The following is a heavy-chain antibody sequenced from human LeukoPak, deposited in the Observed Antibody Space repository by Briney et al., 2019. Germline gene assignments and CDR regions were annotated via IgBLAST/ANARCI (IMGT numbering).Heavy chain of an antibody. D-gene: IGHD6-13*01. CDR2: INHSGST. V-gene: IGHV4-34*01. Sequence: PSETLSLTCAVYGGSFSGYYWSWIRQPPGKGLEWIGEINHSGSTNYNPSLKSRVTISVDTSKNQFSLRLSSVTAADTAVYYCAGGGSSSWYDETLFDYWGQGTLVTVSS. CDR1: GGSFSGYY. J-gene: IGHJ4*02. CDR3: AGGGSSSWYDETLFDY.